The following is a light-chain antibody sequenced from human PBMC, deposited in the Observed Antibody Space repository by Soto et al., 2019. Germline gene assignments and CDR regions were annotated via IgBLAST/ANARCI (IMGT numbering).Light chain of an antibody. J-gene: IGKJ1*01. V-gene: IGKV4-1*01. CDR2: WAS. CDR3: QQYYSTPWT. Sequence: DIVMTQSPDSLAVSLGERATINCKSSQTILYPSNNNNYLAWYQQRPGQPPRLLFYWASTRESGVPDRFSGSGSGTDFTRTISSLQAEDVAVYYCQQYYSTPWTFGQGTKVEIK. CDR1: QTILYPSNNNNY.